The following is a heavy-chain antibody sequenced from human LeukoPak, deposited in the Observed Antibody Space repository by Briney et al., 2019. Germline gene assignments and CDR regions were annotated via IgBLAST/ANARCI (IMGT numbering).Heavy chain of an antibody. CDR1: GFTFSSYS. D-gene: IGHD3-10*01. V-gene: IGHV3-21*01. CDR3: AKFKGHYGDSEYYFDY. Sequence: PGGSLRLSCAASGFTFSSYSMNWVRQAPGKGLEWVSCITGGSGYIFYADSVRGRFTISRDNAKNSLYLQMNSLRAEDTAVYYCAKFKGHYGDSEYYFDYWGQGTLVTVSS. J-gene: IGHJ4*02. CDR2: ITGGSGYI.